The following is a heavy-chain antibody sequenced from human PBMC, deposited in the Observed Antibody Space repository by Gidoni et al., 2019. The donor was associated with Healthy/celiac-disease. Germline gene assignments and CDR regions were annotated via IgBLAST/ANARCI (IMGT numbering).Heavy chain of an antibody. J-gene: IGHJ6*02. D-gene: IGHD2-8*01. CDR3: ARGDIVLMVYGGGYYYGMDV. CDR1: GGTFSSYA. Sequence: QVQLVQSGAEVKKPGSSVKVSCKASGGTFSSYAISWVRQAPGQGLAWMGGIIPIFGTANYAQKFQGRVTITADESTSTAYMELSSLRSEDTAVYYCARGDIVLMVYGGGYYYGMDVWGQGTTVTVSS. CDR2: IIPIFGTA. V-gene: IGHV1-69*01.